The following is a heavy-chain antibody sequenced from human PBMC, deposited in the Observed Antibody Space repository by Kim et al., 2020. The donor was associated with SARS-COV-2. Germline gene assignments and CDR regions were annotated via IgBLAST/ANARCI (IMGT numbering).Heavy chain of an antibody. CDR1: GFTFSSYG. CDR2: IWYDGSNK. D-gene: IGHD3-16*02. CDR3: ARAWGSYRPLFDY. J-gene: IGHJ4*02. V-gene: IGHV3-33*01. Sequence: GGSLRLSCAASGFTFSSYGMHWVRQAPGKGLEWVAIIWYDGSNKYYVDSVKGRFTISRDNSKNTLYLQMNSLRVEDTAVYYCARAWGSYRPLFDYWGQGTLVTVSS.